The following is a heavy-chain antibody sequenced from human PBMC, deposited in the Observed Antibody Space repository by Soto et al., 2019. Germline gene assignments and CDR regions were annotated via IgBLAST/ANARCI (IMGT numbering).Heavy chain of an antibody. J-gene: IGHJ4*02. D-gene: IGHD6-13*01. V-gene: IGHV4-31*03. CDR3: AREVSSSWDYFDY. CDR2: IFHTGST. Sequence: SETLSLTCTVSGDSISSGGHYWGWIRQLPGKGLEWIGYIFHTGSTYYNPSLKSRVTISVDTSKNQFSLKLSSVTAADTAVHYCAREVSSSWDYFDYWGQGTLVTVSS. CDR1: GDSISSGGHY.